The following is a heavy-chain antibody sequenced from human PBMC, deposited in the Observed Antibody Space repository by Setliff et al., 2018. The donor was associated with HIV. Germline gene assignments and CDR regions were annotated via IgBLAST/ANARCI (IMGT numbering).Heavy chain of an antibody. Sequence: SETLSLPCTVSGGSISSSGNYWTWIRQRPGKGLEWIGYIYHTGTTYYHPSLKSRVLISVDTSNNQFSLRLSSVTAADTAVYYCARDLSPYGSGDPYYYYGMDVWGQGTTVTVSS. D-gene: IGHD3-10*01. V-gene: IGHV4-31*03. CDR3: ARDLSPYGSGDPYYYYGMDV. CDR2: IYHTGTT. J-gene: IGHJ6*02. CDR1: GGSISSSGNY.